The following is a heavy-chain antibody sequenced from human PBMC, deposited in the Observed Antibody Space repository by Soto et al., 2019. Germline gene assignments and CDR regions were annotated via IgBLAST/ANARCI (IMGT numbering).Heavy chain of an antibody. CDR3: ASGTYYYGSGAKGAFDI. CDR1: GFTFSSYG. D-gene: IGHD3-10*01. J-gene: IGHJ3*02. V-gene: IGHV3-33*01. CDR2: IWYDGSNK. Sequence: GGSLRLSCAASGFTFSSYGMHWVRQAPGKGLEWVAVIWYDGSNKYYADPVKGRFTISRDNSKNTLYLQMNSLRAEDTAVYYCASGTYYYGSGAKGAFDIWGQGTMVPVS.